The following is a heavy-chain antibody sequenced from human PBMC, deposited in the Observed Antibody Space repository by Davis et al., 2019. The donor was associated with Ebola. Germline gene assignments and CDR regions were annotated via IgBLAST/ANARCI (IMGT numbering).Heavy chain of an antibody. Sequence: GESLKISCEVSGLNFNTYAMNWVRQAQGKGLEWISRVTSGGSKTFYADSVKGRFTISRDNDKNTLYLQMNSLRAEDTGIYYCTRVSGYDKPIEYWGQGTLVTVAS. V-gene: IGHV3-48*03. CDR2: VTSGGSKT. CDR1: GLNFNTYA. J-gene: IGHJ4*02. CDR3: TRVSGYDKPIEY. D-gene: IGHD5-12*01.